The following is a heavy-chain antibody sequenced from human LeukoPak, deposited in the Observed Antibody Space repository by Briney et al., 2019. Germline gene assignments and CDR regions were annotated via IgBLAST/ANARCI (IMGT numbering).Heavy chain of an antibody. Sequence: PGGSLRLSCAGSGLSFSNYWMTWVRQAPGKGLEWVANINQDGSEKYYVDSVKGRFTISRDNAENSLYLQMNSLRVEDTAVYFCARDRAYYDFYIAKVGGGQGTMVTVSS. V-gene: IGHV3-7*01. CDR3: ARDRAYYDFYIAKVG. D-gene: IGHD3-3*01. CDR2: INQDGSEK. CDR1: GLSFSNYW. J-gene: IGHJ3*01.